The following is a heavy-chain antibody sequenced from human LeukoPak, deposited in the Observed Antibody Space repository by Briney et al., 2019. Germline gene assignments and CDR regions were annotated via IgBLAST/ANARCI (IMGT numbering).Heavy chain of an antibody. CDR2: IKQDGSEK. Sequence: GGSLRLSCTASGFTFSSYWMNWVRQAPGKGLEWVANIKQDGSEKHYVDSVKGRFTISRDNAKKSLYLQMNSLRAEDTAVYYCARETEMANLDYWGQGTLVTVSS. CDR1: GFTFSSYW. V-gene: IGHV3-7*04. D-gene: IGHD5-24*01. J-gene: IGHJ4*02. CDR3: ARETEMANLDY.